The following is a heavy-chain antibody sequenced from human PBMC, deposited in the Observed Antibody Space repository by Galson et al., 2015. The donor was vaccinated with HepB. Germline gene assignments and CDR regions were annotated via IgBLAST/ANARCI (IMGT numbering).Heavy chain of an antibody. Sequence: SLRLSCAASGFTFSTCAMTWVRQAPGKGLEWVSTISGNGGRTYYADSVKGRFTISRVNSRNTVYLQMNSLRAEDTAIYYCAKVNWNLGRDFWGQGTLVTVSS. D-gene: IGHD1-1*01. V-gene: IGHV3-23*01. J-gene: IGHJ4*02. CDR1: GFTFSTCA. CDR3: AKVNWNLGRDF. CDR2: ISGNGGRT.